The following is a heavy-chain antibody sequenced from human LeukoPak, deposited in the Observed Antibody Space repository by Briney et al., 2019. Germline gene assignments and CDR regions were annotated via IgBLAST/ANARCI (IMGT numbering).Heavy chain of an antibody. CDR1: GYTFTSYG. CDR2: MNPNSGNT. CDR3: ARGTITMVRGVIIRRYYYYMDV. J-gene: IGHJ6*03. V-gene: IGHV1-8*01. D-gene: IGHD3-10*01. Sequence: ASVKVSCKASGYTFTSYGICWVRQATGQGLEWMGWMNPNSGNTGYAQKFQGRVTITRNTSISTAYMELSSLRSEDTAVYYCARGTITMVRGVIIRRYYYYMDVWGKGTTVTVSS.